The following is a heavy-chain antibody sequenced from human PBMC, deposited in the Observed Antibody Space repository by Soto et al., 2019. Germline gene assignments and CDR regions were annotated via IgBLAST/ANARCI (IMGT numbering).Heavy chain of an antibody. CDR1: GGSISSSSYY. CDR2: IYYSGST. J-gene: IGHJ6*02. Sequence: PSETLSLTCTVSGGSISSSSYYWGWIRQPPGKGLEWIGSIYYSGSTYYNPSLKSRVTISVDTSKNQFSLKLSSVTAADTAVYYCALQTGYSSSWYGYYYYGMDVWGQGTTVTV. D-gene: IGHD6-13*01. CDR3: ALQTGYSSSWYGYYYYGMDV. V-gene: IGHV4-39*01.